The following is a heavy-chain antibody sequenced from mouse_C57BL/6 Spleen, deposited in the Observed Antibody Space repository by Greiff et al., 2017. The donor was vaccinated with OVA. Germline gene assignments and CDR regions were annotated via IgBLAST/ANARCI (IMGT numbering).Heavy chain of an antibody. J-gene: IGHJ3*01. V-gene: IGHV1-19*01. D-gene: IGHD2-4*01. Sequence: VQLKESGPVLVKPGASVKMSCKASGYTFTDYYMNWVKQSHGKSLEWIGVINPYNGGTSYNQKFKGKATLTVDKSSSTAYMELNSLTSEDSAVYYCARGGGDDYDGFAYWGQGTLVTVSA. CDR3: ARGGGDDYDGFAY. CDR1: GYTFTDYY. CDR2: INPYNGGT.